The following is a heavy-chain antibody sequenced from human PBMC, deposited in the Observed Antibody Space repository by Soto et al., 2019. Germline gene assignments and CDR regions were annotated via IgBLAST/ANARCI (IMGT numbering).Heavy chain of an antibody. Sequence: PGESLKISCKGSGYSFTSYWIGWVRQMPGKGLEWMGIIYPGDSDTRYSPSFQGQVTISADKSISTAYLQWSSLKASDTAMYYCARLGPGAATKAHYYYYMDVWGKGTTVTVSS. CDR3: ARLGPGAATKAHYYYYMDV. D-gene: IGHD5-12*01. CDR2: IYPGDSDT. CDR1: GYSFTSYW. J-gene: IGHJ6*03. V-gene: IGHV5-51*01.